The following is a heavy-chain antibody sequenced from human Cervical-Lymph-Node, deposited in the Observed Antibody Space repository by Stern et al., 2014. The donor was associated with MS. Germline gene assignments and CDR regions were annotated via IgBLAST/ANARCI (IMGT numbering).Heavy chain of an antibody. CDR3: ARVDTSGYQAPRY. V-gene: IGHV3-30-3*01. Sequence: VQLVESGGGVAQPGRSLRLSCVGSGFNFNNYAFHWVRRAPGKGLAWLAVISYDGVAKYYADSVKGRFTISRDNSENTLYLQMSGLTTEDTATYYCARVDTSGYQAPRYWGQGTPVIVSS. CDR1: GFNFNNYA. J-gene: IGHJ4*02. CDR2: ISYDGVAK. D-gene: IGHD3-22*01.